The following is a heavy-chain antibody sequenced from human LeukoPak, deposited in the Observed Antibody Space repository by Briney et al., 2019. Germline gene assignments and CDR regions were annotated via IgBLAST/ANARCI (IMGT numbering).Heavy chain of an antibody. Sequence: SETLSLTCTVSGYSISSGYYWGWIRQPPGKGLEWIGSIYHSGRTFYNPSLKSRVTISVDTSKNQFSLKLNSVTAADTAVYYCARAVAGKNYYYYYYMDVWGKGATVTISS. D-gene: IGHD6-19*01. V-gene: IGHV4-38-2*02. CDR3: ARAVAGKNYYYYYYMDV. CDR1: GYSISSGYY. CDR2: IYHSGRT. J-gene: IGHJ6*03.